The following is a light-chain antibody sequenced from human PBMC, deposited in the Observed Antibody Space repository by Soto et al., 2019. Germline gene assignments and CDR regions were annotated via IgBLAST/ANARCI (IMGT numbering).Light chain of an antibody. CDR1: QSISSW. V-gene: IGKV1-5*03. CDR2: KAS. CDR3: QQYNDNWT. Sequence: DIQMTQSPSTLSASVGDRVTITGRASQSISSWLAWYQQKPGQAPKLLISKASTLQSGVPSRFNGSGSGTEFTLTSSSLEPAAAATYYCQQYNDNWTFGQGTKVEIK. J-gene: IGKJ1*01.